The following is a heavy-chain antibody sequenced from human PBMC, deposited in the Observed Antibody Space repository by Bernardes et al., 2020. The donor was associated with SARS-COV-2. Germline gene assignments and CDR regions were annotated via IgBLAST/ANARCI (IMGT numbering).Heavy chain of an antibody. D-gene: IGHD2-15*01. J-gene: IGHJ3*02. V-gene: IGHV5-51*01. CDR2: IYPGDSDT. CDR1: GYSFVSHW. CDR3: ARISCTGGNCYSIDAFDI. Sequence: GESLKISCKGSGYSFVSHWIAWVRQMPGKGLEWMGIIYPGDSDTKYSSSFQGQVTISGDKTVNTAYLQWSSLKASDTAMYYCARISCTGGNCYSIDAFDIWGQGTMVIVSS.